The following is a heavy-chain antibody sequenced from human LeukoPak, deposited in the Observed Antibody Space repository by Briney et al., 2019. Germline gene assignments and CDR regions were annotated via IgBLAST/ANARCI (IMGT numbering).Heavy chain of an antibody. D-gene: IGHD1-26*01. CDR2: ISSSSSYI. Sequence: PGGSLRLSCVAWGCTFSSYSMNWVRQAPGKGLEWVSSISSSSSYIYYADSVKGRFTISRDNAKNSLYLQMNSLTAEDTAVYYYRSDRQEEGATKIHWFDPWGQGTLVTVSS. V-gene: IGHV3-21*01. J-gene: IGHJ5*02. CDR3: RSDRQEEGATKIHWFDP. CDR1: GCTFSSYS.